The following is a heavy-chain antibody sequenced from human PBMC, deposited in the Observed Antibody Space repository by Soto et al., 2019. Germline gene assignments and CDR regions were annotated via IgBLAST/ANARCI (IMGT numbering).Heavy chain of an antibody. CDR2: IFHSGGT. V-gene: IGHV4-4*02. J-gene: IGHJ5*02. CDR1: GGSIRSNNW. CDR3: ARSFDP. Sequence: SETLSLTCAVSGGSIRSNNWWSWVRQPPGKGLEWIGEIFHSGGTNYNPSLKTRVTISVDTSKNQFSLKLSSVTAADTAVYYCARSFDPWGQGTLVTVSS.